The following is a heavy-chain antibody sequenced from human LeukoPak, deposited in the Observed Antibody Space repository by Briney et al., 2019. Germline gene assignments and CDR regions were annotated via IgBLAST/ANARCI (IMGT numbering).Heavy chain of an antibody. CDR2: IYYSGST. V-gene: IGHV4-59*08. CDR3: ARHSRDRATTVTRIDI. CDR1: GGPISSYY. D-gene: IGHD4-17*01. Sequence: SETLSLTCTVSGGPISSYYWSWIRQPPGKGLEWIGYIYYSGSTNYNPSLKSRVTISVDTSKNQFSLKLSSVTAADTAVYYWARHSRDRATTVTRIDIWGQGTMVTVSS. J-gene: IGHJ3*02.